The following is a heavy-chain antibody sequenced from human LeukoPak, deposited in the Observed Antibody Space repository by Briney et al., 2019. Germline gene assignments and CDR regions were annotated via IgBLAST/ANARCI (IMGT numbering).Heavy chain of an antibody. CDR1: GGSIRSYY. CDR2: IYYSGST. J-gene: IGHJ5*02. D-gene: IGHD5-18*01. CDR3: ATETGVQLWSFNWFDP. V-gene: IGHV4-59*01. Sequence: SETLSLTCTVSGGSIRSYYWSWIRQPPGKGLEWIGYIYYSGSTNYNPSLKSRVTISVDTSKNQFSLKLSSVTAADTAVYYCATETGVQLWSFNWFDPWGQGTLVTVSS.